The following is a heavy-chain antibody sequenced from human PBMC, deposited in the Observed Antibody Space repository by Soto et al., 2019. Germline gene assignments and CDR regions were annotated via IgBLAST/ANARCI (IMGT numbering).Heavy chain of an antibody. CDR2: ISYDGSNK. V-gene: IGHV3-30*18. CDR3: AKDKRQQQLADSFDY. Sequence: GGSLRLSCAASGFTFSSYGMHWVRQAPGKGLEWVAVISYDGSNKYYADSVKGRFTISRDNSKNTLYLQMNSLRAEDTAVYYCAKDKRQQQLADSFDYWGQGTLVTVSS. J-gene: IGHJ4*02. D-gene: IGHD6-13*01. CDR1: GFTFSSYG.